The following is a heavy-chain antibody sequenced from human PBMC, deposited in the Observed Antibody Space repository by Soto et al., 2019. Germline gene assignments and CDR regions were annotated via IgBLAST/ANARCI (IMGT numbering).Heavy chain of an antibody. CDR3: ARGRTVTNDAFDI. CDR2: IIPIFGTA. Sequence: QVQLVQSGAEVKKPGSSVKVSCNASGVTFSSYAIIWVRQAPGQGLEWMGGIIPIFGTANYAQKFQGSVTITADESTSTAYMELSSLRSEYTAVYYCARGRTVTNDAFDIRGQGTMVTVSS. V-gene: IGHV1-69*01. CDR1: GVTFSSYA. D-gene: IGHD4-17*01. J-gene: IGHJ3*02.